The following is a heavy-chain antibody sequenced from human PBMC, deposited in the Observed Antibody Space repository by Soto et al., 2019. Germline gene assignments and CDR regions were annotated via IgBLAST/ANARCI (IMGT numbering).Heavy chain of an antibody. V-gene: IGHV3-9*01. CDR3: VQGRYPTMATPLDH. CDR2: ISWDSGTI. CDR1: GFTFDNCG. D-gene: IGHD1-1*01. Sequence: SLRLSCAASGFTFDNCGMHWVRQSPGKGLEWVSGISWDSGTIGYADSVKGRFTISRDDAKNSLYLQMNSLRREDTALYYCVQGRYPTMATPLDHWGQGTLVPSPQ. J-gene: IGHJ5*02.